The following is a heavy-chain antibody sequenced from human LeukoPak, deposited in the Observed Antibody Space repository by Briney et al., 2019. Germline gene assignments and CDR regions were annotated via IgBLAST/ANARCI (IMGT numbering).Heavy chain of an antibody. CDR2: IKEDGSEK. CDR1: GFTLSNYW. Sequence: PGGSLRLSCAASGFTLSNYWMNWVRQAPGKGLGWVANIKEDGSEKYYVDSVKGRFTISRDNAKNSLYLQMNSLRVEDTALYYCARGFRGSGDLWGQGTLVTVSS. CDR3: ARGFRGSGDL. D-gene: IGHD6-25*01. J-gene: IGHJ5*02. V-gene: IGHV3-7*03.